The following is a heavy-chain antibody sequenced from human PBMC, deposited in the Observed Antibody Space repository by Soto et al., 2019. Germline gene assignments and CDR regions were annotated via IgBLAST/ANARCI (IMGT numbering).Heavy chain of an antibody. J-gene: IGHJ6*03. V-gene: IGHV4-59*08. CDR2: IYYSGST. Sequence: SETVSITCTVSGGSISSYYWGWIRQPPGKGLEWIGYIYYSGSTNYNPSLKRRVTISVDTSKTQSSLKLSSVTAADTAVYYCARHRFTGFRYYMDVWGKGTTVTVSS. CDR3: ARHRFTGFRYYMDV. D-gene: IGHD3-16*02. CDR1: GGSISSYY.